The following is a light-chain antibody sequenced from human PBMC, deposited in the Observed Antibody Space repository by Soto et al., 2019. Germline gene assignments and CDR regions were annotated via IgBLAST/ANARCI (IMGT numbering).Light chain of an antibody. Sequence: QAVVTQEPSFSVSPGGTVTLTCGLSSGSVSTSYYPSWYQQTPGQAPRTLIYSTNTRSSGVPDRFSGSILGNKAALTITRAQADDESDYYCVLYMGSGIWVFGGGTKVTVL. CDR3: VLYMGSGIWV. CDR1: SGSVSTSYY. V-gene: IGLV8-61*01. J-gene: IGLJ3*02. CDR2: STN.